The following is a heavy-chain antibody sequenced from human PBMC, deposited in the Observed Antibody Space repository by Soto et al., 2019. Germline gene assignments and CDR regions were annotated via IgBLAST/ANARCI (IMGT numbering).Heavy chain of an antibody. CDR1: GYTFTGYY. V-gene: IGHV1-2*04. J-gene: IGHJ4*02. D-gene: IGHD6-19*01. CDR3: ARVPGYSSGSWWVYFDY. Sequence: GASVKVSCKASGYTFTGYYMHWVRQAPGQGLEWMGWINPNSGGTNYAQKFQGWVTMTRDTSISTAYMELSRLRSDDTAVYYCARVPGYSSGSWWVYFDYWGQGTLVTVSS. CDR2: INPNSGGT.